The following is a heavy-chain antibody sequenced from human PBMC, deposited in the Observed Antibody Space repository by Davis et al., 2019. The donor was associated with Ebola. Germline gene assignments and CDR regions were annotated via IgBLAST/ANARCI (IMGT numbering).Heavy chain of an antibody. V-gene: IGHV1-69*13. D-gene: IGHD4-11*01. Sequence: SVKVSCKASGGTFSSYAISWVRQAPGQGLEWMGGIIPIFGTANYAQKFQGRVTITADESTSTAYMELSSLRSEDTAVYYCARDTLQTYYYYGMDVWGQGTTVTVSS. CDR2: IIPIFGTA. CDR3: ARDTLQTYYYYGMDV. CDR1: GGTFSSYA. J-gene: IGHJ6*02.